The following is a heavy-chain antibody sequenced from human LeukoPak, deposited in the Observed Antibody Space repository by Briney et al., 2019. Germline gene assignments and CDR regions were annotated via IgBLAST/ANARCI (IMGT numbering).Heavy chain of an antibody. D-gene: IGHD1-14*01. V-gene: IGHV3-30*03. J-gene: IGHJ6*02. Sequence: PGGSLRLSCAASGFTFSSFGMHWVRQAPGKGLEWVAVISYDGSNKYYADSVKGRFTISRDSSKNTLYLQMNSLRAEDTAVYYCARDRTRDYYYGMDVWGQGTTVTVSS. CDR1: GFTFSSFG. CDR2: ISYDGSNK. CDR3: ARDRTRDYYYGMDV.